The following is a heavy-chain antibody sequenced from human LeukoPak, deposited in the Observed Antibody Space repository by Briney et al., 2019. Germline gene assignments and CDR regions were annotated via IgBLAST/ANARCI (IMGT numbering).Heavy chain of an antibody. V-gene: IGHV4-39*07. J-gene: IGHJ4*02. Sequence: SETLSLTCTVSGGSISSSSYYRGWIRQPPGKGLEWIGSIYYSGSTYYNPSLKSRVTISVDTSKNQFSLKLSSVTAADTAVYYCARDPAECSSTSCYPSYYFDYWGQGTLVTVSS. CDR3: ARDPAECSSTSCYPSYYFDY. CDR1: GGSISSSSYY. D-gene: IGHD2-2*01. CDR2: IYYSGST.